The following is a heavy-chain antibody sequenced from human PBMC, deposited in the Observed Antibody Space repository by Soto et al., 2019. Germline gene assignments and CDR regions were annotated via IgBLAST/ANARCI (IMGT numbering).Heavy chain of an antibody. CDR3: ARDSPSFHFGELLFDP. Sequence: ASVKVSCKASGYTFTSYGISWVRQAPGQGLEWMGWISAYNGNTNYAQKLQGRVTMTTDTSTSTAYMELRSLRSDDTAVYYCARDSPSFHFGELLFDPWGQGTLVTVSS. CDR1: GYTFTSYG. D-gene: IGHD3-10*01. CDR2: ISAYNGNT. J-gene: IGHJ5*02. V-gene: IGHV1-18*01.